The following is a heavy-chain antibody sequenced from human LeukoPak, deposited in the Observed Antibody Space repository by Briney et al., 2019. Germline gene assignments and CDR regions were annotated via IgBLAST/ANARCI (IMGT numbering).Heavy chain of an antibody. Sequence: ASVKVSCTASGYTFTDYYMHWVRQAPGPGLEWMGWINLDNGGTRYSKKFQGRVTMTRDTSINTVYMELSRLRSDDTAVYYCARPHDGGSYSNDAFDIWGQGTMVTVSS. CDR3: ARPHDGGSYSNDAFDI. J-gene: IGHJ3*02. CDR1: GYTFTDYY. V-gene: IGHV1-2*02. D-gene: IGHD1-26*01. CDR2: INLDNGGT.